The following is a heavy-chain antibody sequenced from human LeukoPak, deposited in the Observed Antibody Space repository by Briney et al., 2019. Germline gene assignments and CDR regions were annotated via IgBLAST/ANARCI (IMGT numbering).Heavy chain of an antibody. Sequence: GGSLRLSCAASGFTFSNAWMTWVRQAPGKGLEWVGRIKTKIDGETTDYAAPVKGRFTISRDDSKNTLYLQMNSLKTDDTAVYYCTTVERWLLRSSPYWGQGTLVTASS. CDR3: TTVERWLLRSSPY. CDR2: IKTKIDGETT. CDR1: GFTFSNAW. J-gene: IGHJ4*02. D-gene: IGHD5-24*01. V-gene: IGHV3-15*01.